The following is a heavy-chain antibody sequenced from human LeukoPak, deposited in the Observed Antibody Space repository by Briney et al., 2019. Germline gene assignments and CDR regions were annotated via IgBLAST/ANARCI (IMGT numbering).Heavy chain of an antibody. CDR1: GFTFDDYA. D-gene: IGHD6-6*01. V-gene: IGHV3-9*03. J-gene: IGHJ6*03. Sequence: PGRSLRLSCAASGFTFDDYAMHWVRQAPGKGLEWVPGISWNSGSIGYADSVKVRFTISRDNAQNSLYLQMNSLRAEYMALYYCAKGGVAARGAYYYYYMDVWGKGTTVTVSS. CDR3: AKGGVAARGAYYYYYMDV. CDR2: ISWNSGSI.